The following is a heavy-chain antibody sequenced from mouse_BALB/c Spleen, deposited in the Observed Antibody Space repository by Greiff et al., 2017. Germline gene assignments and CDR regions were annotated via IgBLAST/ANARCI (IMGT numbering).Heavy chain of an antibody. CDR1: GFTFNTYA. CDR2: IRSKSNNYAT. Sequence: EVKLMESGGGLVQPKGSLKLSCAASGFTFNTYAMNWVRQAPGKGLEWVARIRSKSNNYATYYADSVKDRFTISRDDSQSMLYLQMNNLKTEDTAMYYCVRHGPTVVDWYFDVWGAGTTVTVSS. V-gene: IGHV10-1*02. D-gene: IGHD1-1*01. CDR3: VRHGPTVVDWYFDV. J-gene: IGHJ1*01.